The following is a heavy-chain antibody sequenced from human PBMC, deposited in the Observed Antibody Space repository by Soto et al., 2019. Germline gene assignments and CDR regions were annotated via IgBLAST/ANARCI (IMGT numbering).Heavy chain of an antibody. CDR2: IDPSDSYT. D-gene: IGHD2-2*02. Sequence: GESLTISCTGSGCSFTRYWISWVRQMPGKGLEWMGRIDPSDSYTNYSPSFQGHVTISADKSISTAYLQWSSLKASDTAMYYCARSSLNSYCSSTSCYTLFSRPVDVWGQGTTVTVSS. CDR1: GCSFTRYW. V-gene: IGHV5-10-1*01. CDR3: ARSSLNSYCSSTSCYTLFSRPVDV. J-gene: IGHJ6*02.